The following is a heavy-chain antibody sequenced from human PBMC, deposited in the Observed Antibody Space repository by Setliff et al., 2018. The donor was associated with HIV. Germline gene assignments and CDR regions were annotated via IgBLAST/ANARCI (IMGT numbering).Heavy chain of an antibody. J-gene: IGHJ4*02. CDR3: AKSQQMGYSYGLNFDY. CDR2: IKEDGSEE. D-gene: IGHD5-18*01. V-gene: IGHV3-7*01. CDR1: GFTFSTYW. Sequence: PGGSLRLSCVASGFTFSTYWMTWVRQAPEKGLEWVASIKEDGSEEYYVDSVKGRFTISRDNAKNSLYLQMNSLRAEDTAVYYCAKSQQMGYSYGLNFDYWGQGTLVTVSS.